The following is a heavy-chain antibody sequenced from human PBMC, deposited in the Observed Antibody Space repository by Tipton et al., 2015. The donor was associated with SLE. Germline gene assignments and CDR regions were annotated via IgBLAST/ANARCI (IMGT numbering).Heavy chain of an antibody. J-gene: IGHJ2*01. CDR2: INYSGST. Sequence: TLSLTCTVSGGSINSYYWSWIRQPPGKGLEWIGYINYSGSTNYNPSLKSRVTISVDTSKNQFSLKLSPVTAADTAVYYCARHGLRNVADHWYFDLWGRGTLVTVSS. V-gene: IGHV4-59*08. CDR1: GGSINSYY. CDR3: ARHGLRNVADHWYFDL. D-gene: IGHD6-19*01.